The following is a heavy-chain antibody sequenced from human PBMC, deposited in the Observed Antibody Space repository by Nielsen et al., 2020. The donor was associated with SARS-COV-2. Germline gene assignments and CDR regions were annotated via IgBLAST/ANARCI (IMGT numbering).Heavy chain of an antibody. CDR1: GFAFSSYA. V-gene: IGHV3-23*01. CDR2: ISGSGGST. CDR3: AVGPLEY. J-gene: IGHJ4*02. D-gene: IGHD3-10*01. Sequence: GESLKISCAASGFAFSSYAMSWVRQAPGKGLEWVSAISGSGGSTYYADSVKGRFTISRDNSKNTLYLQMNSLRADDTAVYYCAVGPLEYWGQGTVVTVSS.